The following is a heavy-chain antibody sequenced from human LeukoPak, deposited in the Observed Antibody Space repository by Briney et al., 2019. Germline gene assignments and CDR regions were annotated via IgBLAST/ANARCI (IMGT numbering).Heavy chain of an antibody. D-gene: IGHD6-13*01. CDR1: GGSFSGYY. CDR2: INHSGST. J-gene: IGHJ4*02. CDR3: ARGLGRRAAASS. Sequence: PSETLSLTCAVYGGSFSGYYWSWIRQPPGKELEWIGEINHSGSTDYNPSLKSRVTISVDTSKNQFSLKLSSVTAADTAVYYCARGLGRRAAASSWGQGTLVTVSS. V-gene: IGHV4-34*01.